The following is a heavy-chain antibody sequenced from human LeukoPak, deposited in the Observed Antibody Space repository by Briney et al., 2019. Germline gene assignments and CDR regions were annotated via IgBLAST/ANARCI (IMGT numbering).Heavy chain of an antibody. J-gene: IGHJ4*02. Sequence: PGRSLRLSCAASGFTFSSYAMHWVRQAPGKGLEWVAVISYDGSNKYYADSVKGRFTISRDNSKNTLYLQMNSLRAEDTAVYYCARDKGFDYWGQGTLVTVSS. CDR1: GFTFSSYA. CDR2: ISYDGSNK. V-gene: IGHV3-30-3*01. CDR3: ARDKGFDY.